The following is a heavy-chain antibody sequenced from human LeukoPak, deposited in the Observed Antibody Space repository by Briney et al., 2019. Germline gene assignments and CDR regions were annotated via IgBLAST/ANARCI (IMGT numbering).Heavy chain of an antibody. CDR1: GFSFSSYG. D-gene: IGHD3-3*01. CDR3: ARGRVDYYFDY. Sequence: GGSLRLSCAASGFSFSSYGMHWVRQAPGKGLEWVAVISYDGSNKYYADSVKGRFTISRDNSKNTLYLQMNSLGTEDTAVYYCARGRVDYYFDYWGQGTLVTVSS. CDR2: ISYDGSNK. V-gene: IGHV3-30*03. J-gene: IGHJ4*02.